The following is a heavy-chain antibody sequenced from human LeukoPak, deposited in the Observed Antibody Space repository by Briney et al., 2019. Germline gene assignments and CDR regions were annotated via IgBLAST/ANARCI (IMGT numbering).Heavy chain of an antibody. CDR3: ARGVSYYYDSSGYYEAFDY. J-gene: IGHJ4*02. D-gene: IGHD3-22*01. Sequence: KFQGRVTITRNTSISTAYMELSSLRSEDTAVYYCARGVSYYYDSSGYYEAFDYWGQGTLVTVSS. V-gene: IGHV1-8*03.